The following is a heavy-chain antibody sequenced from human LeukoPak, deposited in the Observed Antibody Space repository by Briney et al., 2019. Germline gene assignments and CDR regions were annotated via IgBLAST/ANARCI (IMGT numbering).Heavy chain of an antibody. D-gene: IGHD3-22*01. CDR3: ARGRGYYYDSSGYPRYYFDY. CDR1: GGSFSGYY. Sequence: PSETLSLTCAVYGGSFSGYYWSWIRQPPGKGLEWIGEINHSGSTNYNPSLKSRVTISVDTSKNQFSLKLSSVTAADTAVYYCARGRGYYYDSSGYPRYYFDYWGLGTLVTVSS. CDR2: INHSGST. J-gene: IGHJ4*02. V-gene: IGHV4-34*01.